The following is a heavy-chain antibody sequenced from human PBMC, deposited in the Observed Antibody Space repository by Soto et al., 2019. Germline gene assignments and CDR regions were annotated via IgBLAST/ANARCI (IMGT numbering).Heavy chain of an antibody. J-gene: IGHJ6*02. CDR1: AFTFSSYG. D-gene: IGHD2-15*01. Sequence: PGGSLRLSCAASAFTFSSYGMNWVRQAPGKGLEWVAVISYDGSNKYYADSVKGRFTISRDNSKNTLFLQMNSLRAEDTAVYYCARESHCGGGSCYYSGGYYYYGMDVWGQGTTVTVS. V-gene: IGHV3-33*05. CDR3: ARESHCGGGSCYYSGGYYYYGMDV. CDR2: ISYDGSNK.